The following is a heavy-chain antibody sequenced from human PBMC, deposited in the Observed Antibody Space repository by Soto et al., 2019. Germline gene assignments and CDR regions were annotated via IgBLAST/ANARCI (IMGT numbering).Heavy chain of an antibody. V-gene: IGHV4-59*01. J-gene: IGHJ6*02. Sequence: SETLSLTCTVSGGSISSYYWSWIRQPPGKGLEWIGYIYYSGSTNYNPSLKSRVTISVDTSKNQFSLKLSSVTAADTAVYYCARSYYGSGSYYLGYYYYYGMDVWGQGTTVTVSS. CDR3: ARSYYGSGSYYLGYYYYYGMDV. CDR2: IYYSGST. D-gene: IGHD3-10*01. CDR1: GGSISSYY.